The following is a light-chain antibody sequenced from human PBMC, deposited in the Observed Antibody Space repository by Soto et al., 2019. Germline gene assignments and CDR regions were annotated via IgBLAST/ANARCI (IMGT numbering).Light chain of an antibody. CDR2: DAS. V-gene: IGKV3-11*01. CDR1: QTVSSQ. CDR3: QQRSSWPT. J-gene: IGKJ1*01. Sequence: LLTQSPATLSLSPGERATLSCRASQTVSSQLAWYQQKPGQAPRLLIYDASKRATGVSGRFSGSGSGTDFTLPISSLETGDFGVYYCQQRSSWPTFGQGTRVEIK.